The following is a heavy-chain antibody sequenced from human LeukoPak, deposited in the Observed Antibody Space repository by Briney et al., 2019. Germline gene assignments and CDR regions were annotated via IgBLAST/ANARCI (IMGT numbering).Heavy chain of an antibody. D-gene: IGHD6-13*01. Sequence: PGGSLRLSCAASGFTFSSYGMHWVRKAPGKGLKWVAVIWYDGSNKYYADSVKGRFTISRDTSKNTLYLQMNSLRAEDTAVYYCARDAVYSSSWQYYWGQGTLVTVSS. CDR2: IWYDGSNK. CDR1: GFTFSSYG. V-gene: IGHV3-33*01. J-gene: IGHJ4*02. CDR3: ARDAVYSSSWQYY.